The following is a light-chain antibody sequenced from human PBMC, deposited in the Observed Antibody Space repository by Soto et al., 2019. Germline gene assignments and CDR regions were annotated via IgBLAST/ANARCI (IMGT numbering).Light chain of an antibody. CDR3: CSYADTNTLI. CDR2: DVT. CDR1: SNDVGGHSH. J-gene: IGLJ2*01. Sequence: QSALTQPRSVSGPPGQSVTISCTGTSNDVGGHSHVSWYQQHPGKAPKVMIYDVTKRPSGVPDRFSGSKSGNTASLTISGLQAEDEAEYHCCSYADTNTLIFGGGTKLTVL. V-gene: IGLV2-11*01.